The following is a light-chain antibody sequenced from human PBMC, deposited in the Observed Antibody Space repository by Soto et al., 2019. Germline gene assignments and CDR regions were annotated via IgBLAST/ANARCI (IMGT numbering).Light chain of an antibody. CDR1: SSDVGSYNL. CDR2: DVS. V-gene: IGLV2-23*02. CDR3: CSYAGSSTSVV. J-gene: IGLJ2*01. Sequence: QSALTQPASVSGSPGQSITISCTGTSSDVGSYNLVSWYQQHPGKAPKLMIYDVSKRPSGVPNRFSGSKSGNTASLTISGLQAEDEADYYCCSYAGSSTSVVFGGGTKLTVL.